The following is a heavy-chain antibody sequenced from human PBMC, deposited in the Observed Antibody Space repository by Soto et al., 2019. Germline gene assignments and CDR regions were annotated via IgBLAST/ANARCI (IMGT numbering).Heavy chain of an antibody. CDR3: ARDDLDYGGNPLST. CDR1: GVSITSGDYY. J-gene: IGHJ1*01. Sequence: SEPLSLTCTVSGVSITSGDYYWSWIRQSPGKGLEWIGYIYYSESAHYNPTLKSRILISIDRSKNQLSLKMTSVTAADTAVYYCARDDLDYGGNPLSTWGQGTLVTVSS. CDR2: IYYSESA. D-gene: IGHD4-17*01. V-gene: IGHV4-30-4*08.